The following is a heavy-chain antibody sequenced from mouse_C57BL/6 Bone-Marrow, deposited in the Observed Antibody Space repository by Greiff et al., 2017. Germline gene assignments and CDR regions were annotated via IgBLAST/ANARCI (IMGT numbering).Heavy chain of an antibody. CDR1: GYTFTSYW. CDR2: IYPGSGST. CDR3: EGGYDGYGYLDY. D-gene: IGHD2-3*01. V-gene: IGHV1-55*01. J-gene: IGHJ2*01. Sequence: QVQLQQPGAELVKPGASVKMSCKASGYTFTSYWITWVKQRPGQGLEWIGDIYPGSGSTNYNEKFKSKATLPVDTSSSTAYMQLSSLTSEDSAVYYCEGGYDGYGYLDYWGQGTTLTVSS.